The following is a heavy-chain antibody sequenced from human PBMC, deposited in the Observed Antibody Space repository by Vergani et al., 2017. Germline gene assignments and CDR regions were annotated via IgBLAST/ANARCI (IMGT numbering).Heavy chain of an antibody. CDR3: AKGEGYYYYMDV. J-gene: IGHJ6*03. V-gene: IGHV3-23*01. CDR2: ISGSGGST. CDR1: GFTFRSYA. Sequence: EVQLLESGGGLVQPGGSLRLSCAASGFTFRSYAMSWVRQAPGKGLEWVSAISGSGGSTYYADSVKGRFTISRDNSKNTLYLQMNSLRAEDTAVYYCAKGEGYYYYMDVWGKGTTVTVSS.